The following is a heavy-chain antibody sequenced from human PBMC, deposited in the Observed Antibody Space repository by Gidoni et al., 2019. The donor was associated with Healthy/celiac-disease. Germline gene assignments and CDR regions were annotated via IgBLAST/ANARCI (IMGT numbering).Heavy chain of an antibody. J-gene: IGHJ3*02. CDR1: GGSISSGGYY. Sequence: QVQLQESGPGLVKPSQTLSLTCTVSGGSISSGGYYWSWIRQHPGKGLEWIGYIYYSGSTYYNPSLKSRVTISVDTSKNQFSLKLSSVTAADTAVYYCARVLDQDIVVVPALFDIWGQGTMVTVSS. V-gene: IGHV4-31*03. CDR2: IYYSGST. D-gene: IGHD2-2*01. CDR3: ARVLDQDIVVVPALFDI.